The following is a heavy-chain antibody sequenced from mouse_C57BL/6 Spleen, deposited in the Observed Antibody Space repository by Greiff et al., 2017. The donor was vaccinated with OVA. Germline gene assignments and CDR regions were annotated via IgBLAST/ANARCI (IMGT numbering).Heavy chain of an antibody. D-gene: IGHD1-1*01. CDR3: ARGGFTTVEDS. CDR1: GYTFTSYW. Sequence: QVQLQQPGAELVKPGASVKLSCKASGYTFTSYWMQWVKQRPGQGLEWIGEIDPSDSSTNYNQKFKGKATLTVDTSSSTAYMQLSSLTSEDSAVYYCARGGFTTVEDSWGQGATLTVSS. V-gene: IGHV1-50*01. J-gene: IGHJ2*01. CDR2: IDPSDSST.